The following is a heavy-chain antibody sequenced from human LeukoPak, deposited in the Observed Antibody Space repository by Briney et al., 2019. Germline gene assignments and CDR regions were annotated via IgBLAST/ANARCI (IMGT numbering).Heavy chain of an antibody. CDR1: GFTVSSNY. V-gene: IGHV3-53*01. D-gene: IGHD3-22*01. Sequence: GGSLRLSCAASGFTVSSNYMSWVRQAPGKGLEWVSVIYSGGSTYYADSVKGRFTISRDNSKNTLYLQMNSLRAEDTAVYYCASDIYDSSGYYQTQPFDYWGQGTLVTVSS. CDR2: IYSGGST. CDR3: ASDIYDSSGYYQTQPFDY. J-gene: IGHJ4*02.